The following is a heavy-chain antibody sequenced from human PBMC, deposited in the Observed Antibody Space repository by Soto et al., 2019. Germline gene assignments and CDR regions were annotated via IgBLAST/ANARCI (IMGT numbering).Heavy chain of an antibody. D-gene: IGHD3-22*01. Sequence: QVELVQAGAEVTKPGSSVKGSCQASEDTVRNYAISWVRQAPGQGLEWMGGIIPVFGTANYAQKFQGRVTITADTYATRVYLERSSLRSEDTAVYYCASTKYDSSAYYYWYLGLWGRVTLVTVSS. V-gene: IGHV1-69*06. CDR2: IIPVFGTA. CDR1: EDTVRNYA. J-gene: IGHJ2*01. CDR3: ASTKYDSSAYYYWYLGL.